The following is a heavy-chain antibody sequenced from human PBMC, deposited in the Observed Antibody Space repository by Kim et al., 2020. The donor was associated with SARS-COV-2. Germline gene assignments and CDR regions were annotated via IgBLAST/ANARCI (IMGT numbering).Heavy chain of an antibody. CDR2: ISYDGSNK. J-gene: IGHJ4*02. CDR3: ARDRTSGSYPKFDY. CDR1: GFTFSSYA. D-gene: IGHD1-26*01. Sequence: GGSLRLSCAASGFTFSSYAMHWVRQAPGKGREWVAVISYDGSNKYYADSVKGRFTISRDNSKNTLYLQMNSLRAEDTAVYYCARDRTSGSYPKFDYWGQGTLVTVSS. V-gene: IGHV3-30*04.